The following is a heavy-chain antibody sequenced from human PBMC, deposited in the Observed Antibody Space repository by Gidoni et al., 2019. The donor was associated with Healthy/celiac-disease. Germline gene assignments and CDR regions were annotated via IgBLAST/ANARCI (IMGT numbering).Heavy chain of an antibody. D-gene: IGHD1-26*01. CDR3: VKSAESGSYSGYFDY. V-gene: IGHV3-64D*06. CDR2: ISSNGGST. CDR1: GFTFSSYA. J-gene: IGHJ4*02. Sequence: EVQLVESGGGLVQPGGSRRLSCSASGFTFSSYAMHWVRQAPGKGLEYVSAISSNGGSTYYADSVKGRFTISRDNSKNTLYLQMSSLRAEDTAVYYCVKSAESGSYSGYFDYWGQGTLVTVSS.